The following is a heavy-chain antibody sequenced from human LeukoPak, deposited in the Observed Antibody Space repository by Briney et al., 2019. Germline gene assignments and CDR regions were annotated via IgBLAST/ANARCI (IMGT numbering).Heavy chain of an antibody. CDR2: IIPIFGTA. CDR1: GGTFSSYA. Sequence: WASVKVSCKASGGTFSSYAISWVRQAPGQGLEWMGGIIPIFGTANYAQKFQGRVTITTDESMSTAYMELSSLRSEDTAVYYCASVSIAARHWWFDPWGQGTLVTVSS. V-gene: IGHV1-69*05. J-gene: IGHJ5*02. CDR3: ASVSIAARHWWFDP. D-gene: IGHD6-6*01.